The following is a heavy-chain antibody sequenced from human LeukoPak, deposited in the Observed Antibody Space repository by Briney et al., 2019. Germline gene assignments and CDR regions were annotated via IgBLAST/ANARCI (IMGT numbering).Heavy chain of an antibody. Sequence: GGPLRLSCEASGFTFGSHAMYWVRQAPGKGLEWVAGIFGSGGSPHYADPVKGRFTISRNNSRNTVYLQINSLRAEDTAVYYCGKTTVGYSSGQKPAWPVDYWGQGTLVTVSS. D-gene: IGHD5-18*01. CDR1: GFTFGSHA. V-gene: IGHV3-23*01. CDR3: GKTTVGYSSGQKPAWPVDY. J-gene: IGHJ4*02. CDR2: IFGSGGSP.